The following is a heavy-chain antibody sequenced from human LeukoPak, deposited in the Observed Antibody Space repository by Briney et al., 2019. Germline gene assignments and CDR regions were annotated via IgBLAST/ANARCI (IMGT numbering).Heavy chain of an antibody. CDR3: ARASWVSSTDAVR. J-gene: IGHJ4*02. CDR1: GLSFSSFA. Sequence: PGGSLRLSCAASGLSFSSFAISWVRQGPARGLEWVSSIRGNGEIFYADSVKGRFTLSSDSSRNTVYFQLNNLRVEDTAIYYCARASWVSSTDAVRWGQGALVTVSS. V-gene: IGHV3-23*01. CDR2: IRGNGEI. D-gene: IGHD3-16*01.